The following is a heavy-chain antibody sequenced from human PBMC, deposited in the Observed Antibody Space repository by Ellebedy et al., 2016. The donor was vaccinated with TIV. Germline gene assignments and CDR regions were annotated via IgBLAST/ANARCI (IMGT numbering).Heavy chain of an antibody. D-gene: IGHD2-15*01. J-gene: IGHJ4*02. CDR2: IHYSGST. CDR3: ARSDAGFVAGSTLFDY. CDR1: GGSISSYY. Sequence: MPSETLSLTCTVSGGSISSYYWSWIRQPPGKGLEWIGYIHYSGSTNYNPSLKSRVTISVDTSKNQFSLKLSSVTAADTAVYYCARSDAGFVAGSTLFDYWGQGTLVTVSS. V-gene: IGHV4-59*01.